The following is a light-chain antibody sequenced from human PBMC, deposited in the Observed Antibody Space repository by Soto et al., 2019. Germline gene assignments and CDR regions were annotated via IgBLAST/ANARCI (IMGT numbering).Light chain of an antibody. J-gene: IGLJ2*01. V-gene: IGLV1-40*01. CDR3: QSYDSSLGVV. CDR1: SSNIGAGYD. Sequence: QSVLTQPPSVSGAPGQRVTISCTGSSSNIGAGYDVHWYQQLPGTAPKLLIYGNSNRPSGVPDRFSGSKSGTSASLAITGLQAEDEADHYCQSYDSSLGVVFGGGTKLTVL. CDR2: GNS.